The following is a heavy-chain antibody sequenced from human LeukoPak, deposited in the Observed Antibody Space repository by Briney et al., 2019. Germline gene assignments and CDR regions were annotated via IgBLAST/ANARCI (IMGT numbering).Heavy chain of an antibody. CDR2: INTNTGNP. Sequence: WASVKVSCKASGYTFTSYAMNWVRQARGQGREWMGWINTNTGNPTYAQGFTGRFVFSLDTSVSTAYLQISSLKAEDTAVYYCARILTGNYYYGMDVWGQGTTVTVSS. CDR1: GYTFTSYA. J-gene: IGHJ6*02. CDR3: ARILTGNYYYGMDV. V-gene: IGHV7-4-1*02. D-gene: IGHD2-8*02.